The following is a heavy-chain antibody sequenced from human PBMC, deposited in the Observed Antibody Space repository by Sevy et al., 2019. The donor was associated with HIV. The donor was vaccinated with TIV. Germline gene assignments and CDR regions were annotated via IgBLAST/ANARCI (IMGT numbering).Heavy chain of an antibody. CDR2: ISSNSKYL. Sequence: GGSLRLSCATSGFHFNNHDMHWVRQAPGKGLEWVSSISSNSKYLYYADSVKGRFTDSGDNARSSLFLQMSDLRAGDTAVYYCARETGAAYYSDTSGFDYWGQGTLVTVSS. J-gene: IGHJ4*02. D-gene: IGHD3-22*01. CDR3: ARETGAAYYSDTSGFDY. CDR1: GFHFNNHD. V-gene: IGHV3-21*06.